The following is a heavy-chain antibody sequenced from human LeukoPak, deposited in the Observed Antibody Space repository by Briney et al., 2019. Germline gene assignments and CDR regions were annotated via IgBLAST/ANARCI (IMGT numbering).Heavy chain of an antibody. J-gene: IGHJ4*02. CDR2: IRSSSSYI. Sequence: PGGSLRLSCAASGFTFSSYSMNWVRQAPGKGLEWVSSIRSSSSYIYYADSVKGRFTISRDNAKNSLYLQMNSLRAEDTAVYYCAKVKGGLGLFTNAGGHWGQGTLVTVSS. V-gene: IGHV3-21*01. CDR3: AKVKGGLGLFTNAGGH. CDR1: GFTFSSYS. D-gene: IGHD3-16*01.